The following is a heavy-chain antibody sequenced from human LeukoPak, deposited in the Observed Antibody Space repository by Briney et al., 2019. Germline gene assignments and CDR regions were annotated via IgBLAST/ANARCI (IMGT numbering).Heavy chain of an antibody. V-gene: IGHV4-59*01. CDR3: ARGYYFPDY. J-gene: IGHJ4*02. Sequence: PSETLSLTCAVSVGSMTIDYWSWIRQPPGKGLEWIGYIYYSGTTYYNPSLKSRVTISVDTSKNQFSLKLTSVTAADTAVYYCARGYYFPDYWGQGTLVTVSS. CDR2: IYYSGTT. D-gene: IGHD2/OR15-2a*01. CDR1: VGSMTIDY.